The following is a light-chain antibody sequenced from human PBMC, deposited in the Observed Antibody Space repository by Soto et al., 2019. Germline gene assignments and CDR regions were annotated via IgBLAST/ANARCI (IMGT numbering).Light chain of an antibody. CDR2: KAS. Sequence: DIQMTQSPSTLSASLGDRVTITCRASQSISSWVAWYQQKPGKAPKLLIYKASTLESGVSSRFTGSGSGTEFTLTINSLQPDDFATYYCQHYDSYSATFGQGTKV. CDR1: QSISSW. J-gene: IGKJ1*01. V-gene: IGKV1-5*03. CDR3: QHYDSYSAT.